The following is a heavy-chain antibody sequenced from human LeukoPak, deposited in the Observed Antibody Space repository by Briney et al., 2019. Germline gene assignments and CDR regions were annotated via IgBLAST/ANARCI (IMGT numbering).Heavy chain of an antibody. V-gene: IGHV3-9*01. D-gene: IGHD2-2*01. Sequence: GRSLRLSCAASGFTFDDYAMHWVRQAPGKGLEWVSGISWNSGSIGYADSVKGRFTISRDNAKNSLYLQMNSLRAEDTAVYYCARDQLPDPYWGQGTPVTVSS. CDR2: ISWNSGSI. CDR1: GFTFDDYA. J-gene: IGHJ4*02. CDR3: ARDQLPDPY.